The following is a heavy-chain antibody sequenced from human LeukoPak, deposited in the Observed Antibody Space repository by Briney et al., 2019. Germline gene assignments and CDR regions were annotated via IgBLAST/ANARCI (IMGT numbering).Heavy chain of an antibody. J-gene: IGHJ4*02. V-gene: IGHV3-7*01. CDR3: ASSHDSSGND. CDR1: GFNFGTYW. D-gene: IGHD3-22*01. Sequence: LGGSLRLSCAASGFNFGTYWMSWVRQAPGKGLEWLANIRQDGSVKFYVDSVKGRFTISRDNAKSSLYLQMNSLRVEDTAVYYCASSHDSSGNDWGQGTLVTVSS. CDR2: IRQDGSVK.